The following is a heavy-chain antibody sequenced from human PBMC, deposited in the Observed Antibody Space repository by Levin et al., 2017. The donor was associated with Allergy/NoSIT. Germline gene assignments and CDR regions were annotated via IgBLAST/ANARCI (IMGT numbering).Heavy chain of an antibody. D-gene: IGHD3-22*01. CDR2: IGGNGADT. J-gene: IGHJ4*02. CDR3: ARSPPYNYDHFPLDN. CDR1: GFTFGGSA. V-gene: IGHV3-23*01. Sequence: PGGSLRLSCVASGFTFGGSAMSWVRQAPGKRLEWISAIGGNGADTFYADSVKGRFTISRDNSKNVLFLHMNTLRAEDTALYICARSPPYNYDHFPLDNWGQGTLVTVTS.